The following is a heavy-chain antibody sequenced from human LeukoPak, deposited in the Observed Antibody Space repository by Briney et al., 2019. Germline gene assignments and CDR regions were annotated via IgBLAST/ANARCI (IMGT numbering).Heavy chain of an antibody. J-gene: IGHJ4*02. Sequence: SETLSLTCAVSGGSISSGGYSWSWIRQPPGKGLEWIGYIYHSGSAYYNPSLKSRVTISVDRSKNQFSLKLSSVTAADTAVYYCARGTSSWYRGLDYWGQGTLVTVSS. D-gene: IGHD6-13*01. CDR1: GGSISSGGYS. CDR3: ARGTSSWYRGLDY. CDR2: IYHSGSA. V-gene: IGHV4-30-2*01.